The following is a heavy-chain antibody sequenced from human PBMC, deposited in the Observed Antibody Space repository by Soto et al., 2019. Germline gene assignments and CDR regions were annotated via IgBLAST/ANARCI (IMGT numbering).Heavy chain of an antibody. J-gene: IGHJ3*02. CDR3: ARDIQDAFDI. V-gene: IGHV3-23*01. CDR2: ISGSGGST. Sequence: GGSLRLSCASSGFTFSSYSMSWVRQAPGKGLEWVSAISGSGGSTYYADSVKGRFTISRDNSKNTLYLQMNSLRAEDTAVYYCARDIQDAFDIWGQGTMVTVSS. CDR1: GFTFSSYS.